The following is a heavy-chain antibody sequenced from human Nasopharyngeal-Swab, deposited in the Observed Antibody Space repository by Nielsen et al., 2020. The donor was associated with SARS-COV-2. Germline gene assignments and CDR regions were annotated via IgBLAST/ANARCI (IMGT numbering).Heavy chain of an antibody. CDR3: TTDFYFDY. V-gene: IGHV3-73*01. J-gene: IGHJ4*02. Sequence: GESLKISCAASGFSFTDYAMSWVRQASGKGLEWVGRIGDKAHNYATTYGASMKGRFTISRDDSSNTAFLQMDSLKTEDTALYYCTTDFYFDYWGQGALVTVSS. CDR1: GFSFTDYA. CDR2: IGDKAHNYAT.